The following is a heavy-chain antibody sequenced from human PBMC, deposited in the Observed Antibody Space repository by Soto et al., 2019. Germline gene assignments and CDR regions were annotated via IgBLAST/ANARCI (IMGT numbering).Heavy chain of an antibody. CDR1: GFTFSNYA. CDR3: ARDDGSGYYFTRTKYYYYGMDV. V-gene: IGHV3-30-3*01. D-gene: IGHD3-22*01. Sequence: QVQLVESGGGVVQPGRSLRLSCAASGFTFSNYAMHWVRQAPGKGLEWVTVMSYDGSNKYYADSVKGRFTISKDNSRNTLYLQMNSLRDEDTAVYYCARDDGSGYYFTRTKYYYYGMDVWGQGTTVTVSS. J-gene: IGHJ6*02. CDR2: MSYDGSNK.